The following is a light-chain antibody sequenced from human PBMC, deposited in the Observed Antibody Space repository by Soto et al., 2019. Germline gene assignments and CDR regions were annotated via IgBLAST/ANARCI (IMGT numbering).Light chain of an antibody. J-gene: IGLJ1*01. V-gene: IGLV2-8*01. CDR3: SSYGGYNNVV. CDR2: EVN. CDR1: SSDVGGYNC. Sequence: QSLLTQPPAASGSPGQSVTISCTGTSSDVGGYNCVSLFQQHPGKAPKLIIHEVNQRPSGVPDRFSPSKSGKTHSLTVSGIQAEDEGTYYCSSYGGYNNVVFGTGTKV.